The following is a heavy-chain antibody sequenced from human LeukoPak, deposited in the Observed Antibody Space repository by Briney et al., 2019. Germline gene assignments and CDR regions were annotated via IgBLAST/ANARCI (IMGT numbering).Heavy chain of an antibody. CDR1: GFTFSSYT. CDR2: ISGSGGST. V-gene: IGHV3-23*01. Sequence: PGGSLRLSCVASGFTFSSYTMNWVRQTPGKGLEWVSAISGSGGSTYYADSVKGRFTISRDNSKNTLYLQMNSLRAEDTAVYYCAKSPFNSGLLAYWGQGTLVTVSS. J-gene: IGHJ4*02. CDR3: AKSPFNSGLLAY. D-gene: IGHD1-26*01.